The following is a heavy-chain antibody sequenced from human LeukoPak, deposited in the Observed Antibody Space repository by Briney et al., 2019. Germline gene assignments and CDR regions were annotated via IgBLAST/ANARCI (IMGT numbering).Heavy chain of an antibody. V-gene: IGHV4-39*07. CDR2: IYYSGST. CDR3: ARGWNGDTSFDY. D-gene: IGHD1-1*01. Sequence: SETLSLTCTVSGGSISSSSYYWGWIRQPPGKGLEWIGSIYYSGSTYYNPSLKSRVTISVDTSKNQFSLKLSSVTAADTAVYYCARGWNGDTSFDYWGQGTLVTVSS. J-gene: IGHJ4*02. CDR1: GGSISSSSYY.